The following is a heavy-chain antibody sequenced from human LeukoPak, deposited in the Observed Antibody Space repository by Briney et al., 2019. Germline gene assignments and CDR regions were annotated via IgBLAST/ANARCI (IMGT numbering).Heavy chain of an antibody. J-gene: IGHJ4*02. D-gene: IGHD3-10*01. CDR1: GFTFSSYA. Sequence: GGSLRLSCAASGFTFSSYAMHWVRQASGKGLEWVAVISYDASNKYYADSVTGRFTISRANSKNTLYLQMNSLRAEDAAVYYCARFPPYYYGSGGARSYFDYWGQGTLVTVSS. CDR2: ISYDASNK. CDR3: ARFPPYYYGSGGARSYFDY. V-gene: IGHV3-30*04.